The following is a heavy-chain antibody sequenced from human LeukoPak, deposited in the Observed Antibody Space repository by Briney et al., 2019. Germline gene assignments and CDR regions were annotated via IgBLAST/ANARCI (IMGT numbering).Heavy chain of an antibody. V-gene: IGHV4-59*01. D-gene: IGHD6-13*01. Sequence: SETLSLTCTVSGGSISSYYWSWVRQPPGKGLEWVGYIYYSGSTKYNPSLKSRVTFSVDTSKNQFSLKLRSVTAADTAVYYCARGVAAHDAFDIWGQGTMVTVSS. CDR3: ARGVAAHDAFDI. CDR2: IYYSGST. J-gene: IGHJ3*02. CDR1: GGSISSYY.